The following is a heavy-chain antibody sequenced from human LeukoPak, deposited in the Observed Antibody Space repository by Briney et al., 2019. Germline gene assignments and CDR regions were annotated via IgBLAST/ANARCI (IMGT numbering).Heavy chain of an antibody. CDR1: GGSISTGGYY. Sequence: PSEALSLTCTVSGGSISTGGYYWTWIRQHPGKGLEWIGYIYNSGTTYYNPSLESRVTISGDTSKNQFSLKLNSVTAADTAVYYCARTAGWSYGFDYSGQGTLVTVSS. CDR2: IYNSGTT. J-gene: IGHJ4*02. V-gene: IGHV4-31*03. D-gene: IGHD5-18*01. CDR3: ARTAGWSYGFDY.